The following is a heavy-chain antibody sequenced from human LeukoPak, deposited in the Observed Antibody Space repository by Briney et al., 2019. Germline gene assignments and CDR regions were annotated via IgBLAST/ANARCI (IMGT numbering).Heavy chain of an antibody. CDR2: TRNKANSYTT. CDR1: GFTFSDHY. Sequence: GGSLRLSCAACGFTFSDHYMDWLRQAPGKGLEWVGRTRNKANSYTTEYAASVKGRFTISRDDSKNSLYLQMNSLKVEDTAVYYCVREYQLLGYYYYYMDVWGKGTTVTVSS. V-gene: IGHV3-72*01. CDR3: VREYQLLGYYYYYMDV. J-gene: IGHJ6*03. D-gene: IGHD2-2*01.